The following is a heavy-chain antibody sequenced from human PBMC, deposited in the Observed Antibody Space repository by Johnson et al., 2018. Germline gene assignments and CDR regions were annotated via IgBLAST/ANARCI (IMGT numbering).Heavy chain of an antibody. V-gene: IGHV3-9*01. J-gene: IGHJ1*01. Sequence: VQLVESGGGLVQPGRSLRLSCAASGFTFDDYAMYWVRQAPGKGLEWVSGISWNGGSIVYADSVKGRFTISRDNAKNSLYLQMNSLRPEDTALDYCSKVHLTVIHTAEYFQYWGQGTLVTVSS. CDR1: GFTFDDYA. CDR2: ISWNGGSI. D-gene: IGHD3-22*01. CDR3: SKVHLTVIHTAEYFQY.